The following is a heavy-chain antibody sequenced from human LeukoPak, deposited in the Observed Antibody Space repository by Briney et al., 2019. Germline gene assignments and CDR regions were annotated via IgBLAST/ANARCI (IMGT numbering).Heavy chain of an antibody. J-gene: IGHJ4*02. CDR2: IRYDGSNK. V-gene: IGHV3-30*02. CDR1: GFTFSSYG. Sequence: PGGSLRLSCAASGFTFSSYGMHWVRQAPGKGLEWVAFIRYDGSNKYYADSVKGRFTISRDNSKNTLYLQMNSLRAEDTAVYYCAKDHVTIFGVVINTSFDYWGQGTLVTVSS. CDR3: AKDHVTIFGVVINTSFDY. D-gene: IGHD3-3*01.